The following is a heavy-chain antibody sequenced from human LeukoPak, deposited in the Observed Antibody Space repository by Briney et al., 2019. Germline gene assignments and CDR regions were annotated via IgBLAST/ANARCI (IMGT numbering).Heavy chain of an antibody. CDR1: GGSISSGGYY. D-gene: IGHD3-22*01. Sequence: SGTLSLTCTVSGGSISSGGYYWSWVRQHPGKGLEWIGYIHYSGSTYYSPSLKSRVTISVDTSKNQFSLKLSSVTAADTAVYYCAGSRIGYSDSSGFFDSWGQGTLVTVSS. V-gene: IGHV4-31*03. CDR2: IHYSGST. J-gene: IGHJ4*02. CDR3: AGSRIGYSDSSGFFDS.